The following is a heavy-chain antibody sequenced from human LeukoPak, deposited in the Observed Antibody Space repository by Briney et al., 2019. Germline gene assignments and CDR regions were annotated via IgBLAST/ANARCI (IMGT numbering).Heavy chain of an antibody. J-gene: IGHJ4*02. CDR2: LDSSGAYI. CDR3: LRGDRRDY. V-gene: IGHV3-21*06. CDR1: EFTFNTYT. Sequence: PGGPLRPSVAASEFTFNTYTRNGAPQPPERGLEWLSSLDSSGAYIFYADSVKGRFIISRDNAKNSLYLQMNSLRVEDTAVYYCLRGDRRDYWGQGTLVTVSS.